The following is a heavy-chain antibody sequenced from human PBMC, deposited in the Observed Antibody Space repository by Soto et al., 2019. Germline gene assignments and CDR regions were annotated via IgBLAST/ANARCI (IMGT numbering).Heavy chain of an antibody. CDR2: ISATGKN. V-gene: IGHV4-4*07. Sequence: QVQLQESGPGRVKPSETLSLTCSVSGGSITDYSWNWIRQSAGKGLEWIGRISATGKNQVNPSLQSRVTMSLDTSKNQFSLKLTSVTAADTAVYSCAWESGGNWSYEAYWGQGTLVTVSS. CDR3: AWESGGNWSYEAY. J-gene: IGHJ4*02. D-gene: IGHD1-7*01. CDR1: GGSITDYS.